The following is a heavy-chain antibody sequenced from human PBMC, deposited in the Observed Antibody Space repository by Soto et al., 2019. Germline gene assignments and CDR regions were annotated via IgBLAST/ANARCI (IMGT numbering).Heavy chain of an antibody. CDR3: ARHGGWEPPLFGYGWFDP. CDR2: IYYSGST. D-gene: IGHD1-26*01. V-gene: IGHV4-39*01. J-gene: IGHJ5*02. Sequence: QLQLQESGPGLVKPSETLSLTCTVSGGSISSSSYYWGWIRQPPGKGLEWIGSIYYSGSTYYNPSLKSRVTIPVDTSKNQFSLKLSSVTAADTAVYYCARHGGWEPPLFGYGWFDPWGQGTLVTVSS. CDR1: GGSISSSSYY.